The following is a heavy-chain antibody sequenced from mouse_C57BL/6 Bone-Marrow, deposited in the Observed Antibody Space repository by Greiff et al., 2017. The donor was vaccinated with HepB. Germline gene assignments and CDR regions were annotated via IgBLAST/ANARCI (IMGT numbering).Heavy chain of an antibody. Sequence: EVQLQQSGPVLVKPGASVKMSCKASGYTFTDYYMNWVKQSHGKSLEWIGVINPYNGGTSYSQKFKGKATLTVDKSSSTAYMELNSLTSEDSAVYYCARRHYGSSSDYYAMDYWGQGTSVTVSS. D-gene: IGHD1-1*01. CDR1: GYTFTDYY. CDR2: INPYNGGT. CDR3: ARRHYGSSSDYYAMDY. V-gene: IGHV1-19*01. J-gene: IGHJ4*01.